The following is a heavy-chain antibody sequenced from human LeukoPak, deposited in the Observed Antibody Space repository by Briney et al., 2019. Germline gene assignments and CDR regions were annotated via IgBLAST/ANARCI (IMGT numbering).Heavy chain of an antibody. J-gene: IGHJ4*02. V-gene: IGHV3-30-3*01. D-gene: IGHD4-17*01. CDR1: GFTFSSYA. Sequence: GGSLRLSCAASGFTFSSYAMHWVRQAPGKGLEWVAVISYDGSNKYYADSVKGRFTISRDNSKNTLYLQMNSLRAEDTAVYYCAGELGDYASFNYWGQGTLVTVSS. CDR3: AGELGDYASFNY. CDR2: ISYDGSNK.